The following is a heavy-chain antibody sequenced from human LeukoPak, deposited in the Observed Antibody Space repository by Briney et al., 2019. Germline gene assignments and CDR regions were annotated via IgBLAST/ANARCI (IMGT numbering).Heavy chain of an antibody. D-gene: IGHD2-15*01. Sequence: PGGSLRLPCAASGFTFSSYSMSWVRQAPGKGLEWVSSISSSGSYIHYAESVKGRFTISRDSAKNSLNLQMDSLRVEDTAVYYCAREGTIVVGDAFDLWGQGTMVTVSS. CDR3: AREGTIVVGDAFDL. V-gene: IGHV3-21*01. J-gene: IGHJ3*01. CDR2: ISSSGSYI. CDR1: GFTFSSYS.